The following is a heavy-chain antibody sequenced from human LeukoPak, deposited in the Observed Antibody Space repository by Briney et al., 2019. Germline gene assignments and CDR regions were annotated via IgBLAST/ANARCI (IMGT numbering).Heavy chain of an antibody. CDR1: GFTFDDYA. CDR2: INCNSSSI. Sequence: GGSLTLSCAASGFTFDDYARHWVRQAPGKGLEWVSGINCNSSSICYADSVKGRFTISRDNAKNSLYLQMNSLRAEDTALYYCAKDIPGYSYGYNFDYWGQLTLVTVSS. CDR3: AKDIPGYSYGYNFDY. V-gene: IGHV3-9*01. D-gene: IGHD5-18*01. J-gene: IGHJ4*02.